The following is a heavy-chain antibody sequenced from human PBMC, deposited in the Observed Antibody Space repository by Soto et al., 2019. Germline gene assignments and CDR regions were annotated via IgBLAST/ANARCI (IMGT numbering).Heavy chain of an antibody. V-gene: IGHV5-51*01. CDR3: ARISCSGGSCTDAFDI. CDR2: IYPGDSDT. Sequence: PGESLKISCKGSGYSFTSYWIGWVRQMPGKGLEWMGIIYPGDSDTRYSPSFQGQVTISADKSISTAYLQWSSLKASDTAMYYCARISCSGGSCTDAFDIWGQGTMVTVSS. D-gene: IGHD2-15*01. J-gene: IGHJ3*02. CDR1: GYSFTSYW.